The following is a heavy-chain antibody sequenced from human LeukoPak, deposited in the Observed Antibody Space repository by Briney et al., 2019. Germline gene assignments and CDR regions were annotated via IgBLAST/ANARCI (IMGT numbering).Heavy chain of an antibody. CDR3: VRDQRGGSSGYYDP. J-gene: IGHJ5*02. D-gene: IGHD3-22*01. CDR2: ITGSGGST. CDR1: GFTFSEAW. V-gene: IGHV3-64D*06. Sequence: PGGSLRLSCAASGFTFSEAWMSWVRQAPGKGLECVSAITGSGGSTYYADSVKGRFTISRDNSKNTLYLQMSSLRAEDTAVYYCVRDQRGGSSGYYDPWGQGTLVTVSS.